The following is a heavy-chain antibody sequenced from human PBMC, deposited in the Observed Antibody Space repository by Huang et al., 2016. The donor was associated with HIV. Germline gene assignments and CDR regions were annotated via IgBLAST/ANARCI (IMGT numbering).Heavy chain of an antibody. CDR3: ATKTAGMDI. V-gene: IGHV3-7*01. D-gene: IGHD1-7*01. J-gene: IGHJ6*02. Sequence: VESGGRSVQPGGSIKLSCLGSTFTFGAYWMSWVRQPPGKGREWGANIKQDESEKYYADSVKGRFNISRDNARKVLFLEMDNLRVEDTAMYFCATKTAGMDIWGQGTTVTVSS. CDR1: TFTFGAYW. CDR2: IKQDESEK.